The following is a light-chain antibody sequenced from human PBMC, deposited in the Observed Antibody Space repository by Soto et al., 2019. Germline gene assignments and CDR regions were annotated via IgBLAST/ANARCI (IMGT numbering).Light chain of an antibody. CDR2: DAS. Sequence: ALSQSAAALSLSPGERATLSCRASQSVGSYLAWYQQKPGQSPRLLIYDASNRATGIPARFSGSGSGTDFTLTISSLEPEDFAVYYCQQRSNWLTFGGGTKVDI. V-gene: IGKV3-11*01. CDR3: QQRSNWLT. CDR1: QSVGSY. J-gene: IGKJ4*01.